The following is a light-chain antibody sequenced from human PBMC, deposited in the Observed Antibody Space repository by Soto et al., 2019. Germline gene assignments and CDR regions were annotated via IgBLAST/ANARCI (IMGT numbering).Light chain of an antibody. Sequence: EVVLTQSPGTLSLSPGERATLSCRASQGVASTSLAWYRQKPGQAPRVLIHGASIRATGIADRFIGSGSGTDFPLTISRLEVEDFAVYYCQHYGSSPPITFGQGTRLDIK. J-gene: IGKJ5*01. CDR1: QGVASTS. CDR2: GAS. V-gene: IGKV3-20*01. CDR3: QHYGSSPPIT.